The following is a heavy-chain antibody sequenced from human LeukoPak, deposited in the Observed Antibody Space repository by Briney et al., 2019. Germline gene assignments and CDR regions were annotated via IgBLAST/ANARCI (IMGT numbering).Heavy chain of an antibody. V-gene: IGHV4-38-2*02. Sequence: PSVTLPLTCTVSGYSISTGYYWGWIRQPPGKGLEWIGSIYHSGSTYYNPSLKSRVTISVDTSKNQFSLKLRSVTAADTAVYYCARVHSWSGPDYWGQGTLVTVSS. CDR3: ARVHSWSGPDY. J-gene: IGHJ4*02. D-gene: IGHD3-3*02. CDR2: IYHSGST. CDR1: GYSISTGYY.